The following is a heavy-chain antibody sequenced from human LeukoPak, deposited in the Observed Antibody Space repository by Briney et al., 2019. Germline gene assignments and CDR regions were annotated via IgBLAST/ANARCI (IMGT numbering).Heavy chain of an antibody. Sequence: GTSLRLSCEASGFTFRSYPMHWVRQAPGRGLKWVAVIANDGTNHYDAEFVKGRFIISRDNSKNTMYLHMNSLGPEDTGVYYCVRAQISIFSSGDTHDVWGHGTVVTVSS. CDR2: IANDGTNH. CDR3: VRAQISIFSSGDTHDV. CDR1: GFTFRSYP. D-gene: IGHD3-10*01. V-gene: IGHV3-30*14. J-gene: IGHJ3*01.